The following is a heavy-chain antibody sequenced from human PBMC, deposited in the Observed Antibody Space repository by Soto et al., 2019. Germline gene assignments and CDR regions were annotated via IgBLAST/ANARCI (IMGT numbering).Heavy chain of an antibody. V-gene: IGHV3-30*18. D-gene: IGHD3-3*01. CDR3: AKDLGWRVHPLFYYYYGMDV. CDR2: ISYDGSNK. J-gene: IGHJ6*02. CDR1: GFTFSSYG. Sequence: QVQLVESGGGVVQPGRSLRLSCAASGFTFSSYGMHWVRQAPGKGLEWVAVISYDGSNKYYADSVKGRFTISRDNSKNTLYLQMNSLRAEDTAVYYCAKDLGWRVHPLFYYYYGMDVWGQGTTVTVSS.